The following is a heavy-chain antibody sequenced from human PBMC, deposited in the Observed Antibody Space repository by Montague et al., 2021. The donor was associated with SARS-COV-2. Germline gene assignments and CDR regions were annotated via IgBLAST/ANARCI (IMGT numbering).Heavy chain of an antibody. CDR2: VYYRGNT. CDR1: GGSISSDYY. V-gene: IGHV4-38-2*02. CDR3: ARHYDHSSRVDS. Sequence: SETLSLTCTVAGGSISSDYYWAWIRQPPGKGLEWIGFVYYRGNTYYNPSLRGRVTISVDTSSNHFSLTLSSVTAADTAIYYCARHYDHSSRVDSWGQGTLVTVSS. J-gene: IGHJ4*02. D-gene: IGHD3-16*01.